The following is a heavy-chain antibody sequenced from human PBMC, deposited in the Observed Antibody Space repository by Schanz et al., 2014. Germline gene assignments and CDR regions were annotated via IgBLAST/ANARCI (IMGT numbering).Heavy chain of an antibody. J-gene: IGHJ6*03. CDR1: GGTFSSFG. CDR2: MNPNSGNT. Sequence: VQLEQSGAEAKKPGSSVKVSCKASGGTFSSFGINWVRQATGQGLEWMGWMNPNSGNTGYAQKFQGRVTMTRNTSISTAYMELSSLRSEDTAVYYCARLGTGMTVAGSVIDAYYYYMDVWGQGTTVTVSS. CDR3: ARLGTGMTVAGSVIDAYYYYMDV. V-gene: IGHV1-8*01. D-gene: IGHD6-19*01.